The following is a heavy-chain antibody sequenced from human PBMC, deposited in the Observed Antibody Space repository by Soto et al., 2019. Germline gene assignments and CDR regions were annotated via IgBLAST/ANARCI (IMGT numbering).Heavy chain of an antibody. V-gene: IGHV5-51*01. J-gene: IGHJ6*02. D-gene: IGHD1-7*01. CDR1: GYSFTSYW. CDR2: IYPGDSDT. CDR3: ARHTNWNYVNYYYGMDV. Sequence: GESLKISCKGSGYSFTSYWIGWVRQMPGKGLEWMGSIYPGDSDTRYSPSFQGQVTISADKSISTAYLQWSSLKASDTAMYYCARHTNWNYVNYYYGMDVWGQGTTVTVSS.